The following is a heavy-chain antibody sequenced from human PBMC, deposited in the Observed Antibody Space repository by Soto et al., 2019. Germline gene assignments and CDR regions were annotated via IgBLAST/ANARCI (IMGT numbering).Heavy chain of an antibody. CDR1: GFSLSTNEVS. J-gene: IGHJ4*02. Sequence: QITLKESGPTVVKPTQTLTLTCTLSGFSLSTNEVSVGWIRQPPGKALEWLALIYWDDDKRYSPSLKNRLSINKETSKKKVVLTMTNMDPSDTATYYCPHRDGGRFYFDYWGQGSLVSVTS. V-gene: IGHV2-5*02. CDR3: PHRDGGRFYFDY. CDR2: IYWDDDK.